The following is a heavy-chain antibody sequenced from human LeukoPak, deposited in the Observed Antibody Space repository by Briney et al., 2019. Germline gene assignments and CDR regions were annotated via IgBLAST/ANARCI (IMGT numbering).Heavy chain of an antibody. CDR1: GGSISSGGYY. J-gene: IGHJ4*02. CDR2: IYYSGST. CDR3: AREYYGYYFDY. V-gene: IGHV4-31*03. Sequence: SETLSLTCTVSGGSISSGGYYWSWIRQHPGKGLEWIGYIYYSGSTYYNPSLKSRVTISVDTSKNQFSLKLSSVTAADTAVYYCAREYYGYYFDYWGQGTLVTVSS. D-gene: IGHD3-3*01.